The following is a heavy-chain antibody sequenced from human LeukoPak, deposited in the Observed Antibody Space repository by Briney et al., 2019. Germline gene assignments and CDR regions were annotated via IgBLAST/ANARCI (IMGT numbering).Heavy chain of an antibody. J-gene: IGHJ6*02. CDR2: IIPIFGTA. D-gene: IGHD2-2*02. V-gene: IGHV1-69*13. CDR1: GGTFSSYA. CDR3: ASNTEAYYYYYGMDV. Sequence: GASVKVSCKASGGTFSSYAISWVRQAPGQGLEWMGGIIPIFGTANYAQKFQGRVTITADESTSTAYMELSSLRSEGTAVYYCASNTEAYYYYYGMDVWGQGTTVTVSS.